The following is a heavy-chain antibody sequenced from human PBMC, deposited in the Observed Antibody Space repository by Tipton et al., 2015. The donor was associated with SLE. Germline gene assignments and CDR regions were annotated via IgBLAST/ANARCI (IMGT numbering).Heavy chain of an antibody. D-gene: IGHD4/OR15-4a*01. CDR3: ARASNTRAFDT. Sequence: TLSLTCTVSNDSIGRHYWSWIRQSPGKGLEWLGYIYHSGSANYSPSLKSRLTISVDTSKNQFSLRLSSVTVADTAIYFCARASNTRAFDTWGQGKLVTVSS. J-gene: IGHJ3*02. CDR2: IYHSGSA. V-gene: IGHV4-59*11. CDR1: NDSIGRHY.